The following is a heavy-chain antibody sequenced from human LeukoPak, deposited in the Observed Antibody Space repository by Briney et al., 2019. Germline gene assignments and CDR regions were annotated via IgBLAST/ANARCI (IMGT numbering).Heavy chain of an antibody. D-gene: IGHD5-24*01. J-gene: IGHJ4*02. CDR1: GFTFSSYS. V-gene: IGHV3-21*01. CDR3: ARSEDGYVDY. Sequence: GGSLRLSCAASGFTFSSYSMNWVRQAPGKGLEWASSISSSSSYIYYADSVKGRFTISRDNAKNSLYLQMNSLRAEDTAVYYCARSEDGYVDYWGQGTLVTVSS. CDR2: ISSSSSYI.